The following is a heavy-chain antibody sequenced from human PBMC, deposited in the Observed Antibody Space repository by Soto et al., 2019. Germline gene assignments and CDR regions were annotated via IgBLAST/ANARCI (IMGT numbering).Heavy chain of an antibody. D-gene: IGHD1-26*01. CDR1: GFTFTGYS. CDR3: ARSLGDHWVEYYFDY. CDR2: ISGTGYNT. J-gene: IGHJ4*02. Sequence: VQVLESGGDLVQPGGSLRLSCAASGFTFTGYSMSWVRQAPGKGLEWVSGISGTGYNTYYADTVQGRFTISRDNSKNTLYLQMDSLRAEDTALYYCARSLGDHWVEYYFDYWGQGTLVTVSS. V-gene: IGHV3-23*01.